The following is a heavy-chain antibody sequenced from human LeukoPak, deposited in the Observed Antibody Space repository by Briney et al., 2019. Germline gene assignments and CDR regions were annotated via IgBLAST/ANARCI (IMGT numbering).Heavy chain of an antibody. V-gene: IGHV4-34*01. CDR3: ARGLGIADY. CDR2: INHSGST. Sequence: PSETLSLTCAVYGGSFSGYYWSWIRQPPGKGLEWIGEINHSGSTNYNPSLKSRVTISVDTSKNQFSLKLSSVTAADTAVYYCARGLGIADYWGQGILVTVSP. J-gene: IGHJ4*02. D-gene: IGHD6-13*01. CDR1: GGSFSGYY.